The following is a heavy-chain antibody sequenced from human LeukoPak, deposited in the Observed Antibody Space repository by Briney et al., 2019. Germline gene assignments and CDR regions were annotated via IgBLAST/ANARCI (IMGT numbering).Heavy chain of an antibody. Sequence: GGSLRLSCAASGFTFSSYWMSWVRQAPGKGLEWVAVISYDGSNKYYADSVKGRFTISRDNSKNTLYLQMNSLRAEDTAVYYCAKDREYYYDSSGSEAFDIWGQGTMVTVSS. D-gene: IGHD3-22*01. CDR3: AKDREYYYDSSGSEAFDI. CDR2: ISYDGSNK. V-gene: IGHV3-30*18. CDR1: GFTFSSYW. J-gene: IGHJ3*02.